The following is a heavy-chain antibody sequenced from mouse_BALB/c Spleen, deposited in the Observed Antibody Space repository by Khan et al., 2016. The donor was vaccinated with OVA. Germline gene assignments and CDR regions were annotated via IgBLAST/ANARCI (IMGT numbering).Heavy chain of an antibody. Sequence: ELVESGPGLVKPSQSLSLTCTVTGYSITSDYAWNWIRQSPGNKLEWIGYINYTGGTSYLPSLTSRISITRDTSKNHFFLQLNSVTTEDSATYYCARWFAYWGQGTLVTVA. CDR1: GYSITSDYA. CDR2: INYTGGT. J-gene: IGHJ3*01. V-gene: IGHV3-2*02. CDR3: ARWFAY.